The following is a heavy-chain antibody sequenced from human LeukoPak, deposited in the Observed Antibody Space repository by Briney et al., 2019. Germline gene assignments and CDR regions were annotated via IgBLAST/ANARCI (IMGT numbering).Heavy chain of an antibody. CDR1: GFTFSSYW. J-gene: IGHJ4*02. Sequence: AGGSLRLSCAASGFTFSSYWMSWVRQAPGKGLEWVANIKQDGSEKYYVGSVKGRFTISRDNAKNSLYLQMNSLRAEDTAVYYCARVDEVEMATIAPFDYWGQGTLVTVSS. D-gene: IGHD5-24*01. CDR2: IKQDGSEK. V-gene: IGHV3-7*01. CDR3: ARVDEVEMATIAPFDY.